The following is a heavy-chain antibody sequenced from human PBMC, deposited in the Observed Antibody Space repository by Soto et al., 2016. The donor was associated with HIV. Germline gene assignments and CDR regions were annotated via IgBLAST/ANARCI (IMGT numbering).Heavy chain of an antibody. CDR2: INSDGSRT. D-gene: IGHD3-3*01. CDR1: GFTFSKYW. V-gene: IGHV3-74*01. Sequence: EVQLVESGGGLVQPGGSLRLSCVASGFTFSKYWMHWVRQAPGKGLVWVSRINSDGSRTSYADSVKGRFTISRDNAKNTLYLQMNSLRAEDTAVYYCARGGDITISFDLVTGDQGTLVTVSS. CDR3: ARGGDITISFDLVT. J-gene: IGHJ4*02.